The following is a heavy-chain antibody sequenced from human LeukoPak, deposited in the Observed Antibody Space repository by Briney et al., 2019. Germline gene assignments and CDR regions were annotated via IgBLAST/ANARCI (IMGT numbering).Heavy chain of an antibody. V-gene: IGHV4-39*01. Sequence: SETLSLTCTVSGGSISSSSYYWGWIRQPPGKGLEWIGSIYYSGSTYYNPSLKSRVTISVDTSKNQFSLKLSSVTAADTAVYYCARRTRPGYYDSSGYYQRDWYFNLWGRGTLVTVSS. J-gene: IGHJ2*01. CDR1: GGSISSSSYY. D-gene: IGHD3-22*01. CDR3: ARRTRPGYYDSSGYYQRDWYFNL. CDR2: IYYSGST.